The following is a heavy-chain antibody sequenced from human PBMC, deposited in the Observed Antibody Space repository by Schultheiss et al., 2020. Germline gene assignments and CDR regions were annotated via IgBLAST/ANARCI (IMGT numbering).Heavy chain of an antibody. CDR3: ARGGWSSDY. Sequence: SETLSLTCAVYGGSFSGYYWGWIRQPPGKGLEWIGYIYYSGSTNYNPSLKSRVTISIDTSKNCFSLKLNSATPADTAMYYCARGGWSSDYWGRGTLVTVSS. CDR1: GGSFSGYY. D-gene: IGHD6-19*01. V-gene: IGHV4-34*11. CDR2: IYYSGST. J-gene: IGHJ4*02.